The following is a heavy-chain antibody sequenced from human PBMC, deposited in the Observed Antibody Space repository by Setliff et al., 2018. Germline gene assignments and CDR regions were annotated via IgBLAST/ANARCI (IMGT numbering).Heavy chain of an antibody. CDR1: GFTFSSYA. Sequence: GGSLRLSCAASGFTFSSYAMSWVRQAPGKGLEWVSAISGSGGGPPYADSVKGRFTISRDNSKSTLYLQMNSLRPEDTAVFYYVAVRWNYPTVWGQGTLVTVSS. D-gene: IGHD1-7*01. CDR2: ISGSGGGP. CDR3: VAVRWNYPTV. J-gene: IGHJ4*02. V-gene: IGHV3-23*01.